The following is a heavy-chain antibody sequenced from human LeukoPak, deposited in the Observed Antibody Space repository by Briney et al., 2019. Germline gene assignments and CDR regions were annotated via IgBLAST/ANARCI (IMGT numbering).Heavy chain of an antibody. Sequence: GGSLRLSCAASGFTFSSYAMSWVRQAPGKGLEWVSAISGSGGSTYYADSVKGRFTISRDNSKNTLYLQMSSLRADDTAIYYCGASRQYVGAFDIWGQGTLVTVSS. J-gene: IGHJ3*02. D-gene: IGHD3-16*01. V-gene: IGHV3-23*01. CDR3: GASRQYVGAFDI. CDR2: ISGSGGST. CDR1: GFTFSSYA.